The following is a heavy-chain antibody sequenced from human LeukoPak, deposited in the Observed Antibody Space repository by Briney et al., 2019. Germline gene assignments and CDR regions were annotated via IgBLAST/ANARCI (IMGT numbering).Heavy chain of an antibody. CDR3: ARETVNGNSPGY. Sequence: GGSLRLSCAASGFTVSSNYMSWVRQAPGKGLEWVSVIYSGGSTYYADSVKGRFTISRDNSKNTLYLQMNSLRAEDTAVYYCARETVNGNSPGYWGQGTLVTASS. J-gene: IGHJ4*02. CDR2: IYSGGST. D-gene: IGHD4-23*01. CDR1: GFTVSSNY. V-gene: IGHV3-66*01.